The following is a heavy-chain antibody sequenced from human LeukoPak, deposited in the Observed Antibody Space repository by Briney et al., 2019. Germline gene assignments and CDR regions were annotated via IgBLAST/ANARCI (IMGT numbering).Heavy chain of an antibody. J-gene: IGHJ3*02. CDR2: INPNSRGT. CDR3: ARRAREYSHDAFDI. Sequence: ASVKVSCKASGYTFIDYYMHWVRQAPGQGLEWMGWINPNSRGTDSAQKFQGRFSMTSDTSISTAYMELSRLRSDDTAVYYCARRAREYSHDAFDIWGQGTMVTVSS. CDR1: GYTFIDYY. D-gene: IGHD5-18*01. V-gene: IGHV1-2*02.